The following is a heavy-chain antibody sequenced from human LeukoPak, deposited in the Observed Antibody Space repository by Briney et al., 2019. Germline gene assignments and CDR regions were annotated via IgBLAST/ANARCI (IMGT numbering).Heavy chain of an antibody. CDR2: INSDGSTT. D-gene: IGHD2-15*01. J-gene: IGHJ5*02. CDR3: ARRVSATRWFDP. CDR1: GFTFSSYW. V-gene: IGHV3-74*01. Sequence: QTGGPLRLSCAASGFTFSSYWMRWVRQAPGKGLVWVSRINSDGSTTNYADSVKGRFTISRDNAENTLYLQMNSLRVEDTAVYYCARRVSATRWFDPWGQGTLVTVSS.